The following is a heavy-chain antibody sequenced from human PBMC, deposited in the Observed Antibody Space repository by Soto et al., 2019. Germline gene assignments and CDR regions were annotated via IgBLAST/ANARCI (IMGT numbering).Heavy chain of an antibody. D-gene: IGHD4-17*01. CDR2: ISPLKGRT. Sequence: QVQLVQSGPDLKRPGASMKVSCKASGYTFTSYGISWVRQAPGQGLEWMAWISPLKGRTQYSQKAQGRVTLSTDTSSKTAYMELTTLRVDDTAVYYCAMDYGDRPEYFKHWGQGTLVTVSA. CDR1: GYTFTSYG. J-gene: IGHJ1*01. CDR3: AMDYGDRPEYFKH. V-gene: IGHV1-18*04.